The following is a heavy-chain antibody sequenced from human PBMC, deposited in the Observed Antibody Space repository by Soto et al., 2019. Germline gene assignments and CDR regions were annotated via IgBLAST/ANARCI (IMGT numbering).Heavy chain of an antibody. CDR1: GFTFSTYG. J-gene: IGHJ4*02. CDR2: IWYDGNNK. V-gene: IGHV3-33*01. Sequence: QVQLVESGGGVVQPGGSLRLSCAASGFTFSTYGMHWVRQAPGKGLEWVAVIWYDGNNKYYADSVKGRFTISRDNSNNTLYVQMTSLRAEDTAVYYCARGLHSLFDYRGQGTLVTVSS. CDR3: ARGLHSLFDY. D-gene: IGHD2-21*01.